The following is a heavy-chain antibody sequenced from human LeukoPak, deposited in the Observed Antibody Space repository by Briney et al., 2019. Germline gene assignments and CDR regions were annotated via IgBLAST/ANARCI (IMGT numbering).Heavy chain of an antibody. CDR3: EICRRLLHLLLVY. D-gene: IGHD5-24*01. J-gene: IGHJ4*02. CDR2: MNPNSGNT. CDR1: GYTFTSYD. Sequence: GASVKISCKASGYTFTSYDINWVRQASGQGLEWTGWMNPNSGNTGYAQKFQGRVTITRNTSISTAYMVVSILRSEYTAVFDCEICRRLLHLLLVYWGQGSLVTVSS. V-gene: IGHV1-8*03.